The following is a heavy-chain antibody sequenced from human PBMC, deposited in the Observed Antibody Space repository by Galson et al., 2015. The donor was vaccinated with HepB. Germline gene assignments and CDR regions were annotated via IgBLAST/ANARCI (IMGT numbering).Heavy chain of an antibody. CDR2: ISGSGGGT. Sequence: SLRLSCAASGFTFTIYAMTWVRQAPGKGLEWVSGISGSGGGTYYADSVKGRFTISRDNSKNTLYLQMNSLRGEDTAVYYCAKVVGTHGGVGARGYYFHMDVWGKGTTVAVSS. CDR3: AKVVGTHGGVGARGYYFHMDV. J-gene: IGHJ6*03. CDR1: GFTFTIYA. D-gene: IGHD1-26*01. V-gene: IGHV3-23*01.